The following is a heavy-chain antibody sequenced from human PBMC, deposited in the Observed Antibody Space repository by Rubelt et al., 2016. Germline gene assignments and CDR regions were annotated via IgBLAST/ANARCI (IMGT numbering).Heavy chain of an antibody. Sequence: QLQLQESGPGLVKPSETLSLTCTVSGGSISSSSYYWGWIRQPPGKGLEWIGNAYYSGNAYYNPSLKSRVTISVDTSKDQLSLKLSSVTAADTAVYYCARHEQQLAAFDIWGPGTMVTVSS. CDR2: AYYSGNA. V-gene: IGHV4-39*01. CDR1: GGSISSSSYY. CDR3: ARHEQQLAAFDI. J-gene: IGHJ3*02. D-gene: IGHD6-13*01.